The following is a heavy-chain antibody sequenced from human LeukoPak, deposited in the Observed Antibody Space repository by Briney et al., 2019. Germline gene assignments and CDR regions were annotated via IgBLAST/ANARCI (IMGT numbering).Heavy chain of an antibody. Sequence: PGGSLRLPCAASGFTFSSYLMSWVRQAPGKGLEWVANIKQDGSEKYYVDSVKGRFTISRDNAKNSLYLQMNSLRAEDTAVYYCARGYYYDSSGYYADYWGQGTLVTVSS. CDR3: ARGYYYDSSGYYADY. V-gene: IGHV3-7*01. CDR1: GFTFSSYL. J-gene: IGHJ4*02. CDR2: IKQDGSEK. D-gene: IGHD3-22*01.